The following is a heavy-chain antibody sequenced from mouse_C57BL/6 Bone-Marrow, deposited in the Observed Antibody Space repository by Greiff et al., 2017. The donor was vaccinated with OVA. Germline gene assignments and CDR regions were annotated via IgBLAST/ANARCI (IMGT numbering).Heavy chain of an antibody. CDR2: IYPRSGNT. J-gene: IGHJ3*01. D-gene: IGHD4-1*01. CDR3: ARRDWGFAY. CDR1: GYTFTSYG. V-gene: IGHV1-81*01. Sequence: VNVVESGAELARPGASVKLSCKASGYTFTSYGISWVKQRTGQGLEWIGEIYPRSGNTYYNEKFKGKATLTADKSSSTAYMELRSLTSEDSAVYFCARRDWGFAYWGQGTLVTVSA.